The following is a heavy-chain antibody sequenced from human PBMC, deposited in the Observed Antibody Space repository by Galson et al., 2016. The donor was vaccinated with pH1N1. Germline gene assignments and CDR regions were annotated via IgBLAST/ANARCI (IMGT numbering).Heavy chain of an antibody. CDR1: GFTFSSNW. J-gene: IGHJ4*02. CDR3: ARDALDYYDSSGYYFDY. D-gene: IGHD3-22*01. V-gene: IGHV3-7*01. Sequence: SLRLSCAASGFTFSSNWMSWVRQAPGKGLEWVASINQHGSEKYSVDSVKGRFTITRDNAKNSLYLQMNSLLAEDTAVYYCARDALDYYDSSGYYFDYWGQGTLVTVSS. CDR2: INQHGSEK.